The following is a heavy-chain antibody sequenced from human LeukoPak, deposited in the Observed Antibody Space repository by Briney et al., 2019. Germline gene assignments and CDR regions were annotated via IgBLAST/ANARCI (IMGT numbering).Heavy chain of an antibody. V-gene: IGHV3-66*01. Sequence: GGSLRLSCAASGFTVSSNYMSWVRQAPGKGLEWVSVIYSGGSTYYADSVKGRFTISRDNSKNTLYLQMNSLRAEDTAVYYCARDTHYYGSGSFSYYYYGMDVWGQGTTVTVAS. CDR2: IYSGGST. CDR1: GFTVSSNY. CDR3: ARDTHYYGSGSFSYYYYGMDV. D-gene: IGHD3-10*01. J-gene: IGHJ6*02.